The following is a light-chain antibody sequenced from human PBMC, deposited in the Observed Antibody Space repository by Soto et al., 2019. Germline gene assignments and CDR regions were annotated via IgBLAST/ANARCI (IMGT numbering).Light chain of an antibody. V-gene: IGLV1-40*01. J-gene: IGLJ2*01. Sequence: QSVLTQPPSVSGAPGQRVTISCTGSSSHIGTGYDVHWYQQLPGTAPKLLIYGHNNRPSGVPDRFSGYKSGTSASLAISGLQADDEADYYCRSYDNSLSGVVFGGGTKLTVL. CDR3: RSYDNSLSGVV. CDR1: SSHIGTGYD. CDR2: GHN.